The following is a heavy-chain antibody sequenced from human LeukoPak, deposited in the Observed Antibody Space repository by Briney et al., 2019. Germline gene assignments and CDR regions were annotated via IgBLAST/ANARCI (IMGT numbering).Heavy chain of an antibody. J-gene: IGHJ5*02. Sequence: SETLSLTCTVSGGSMSNYWWNWIRQPPGKGLEWIGYIYYDGSTYYNPALNSRVTISIDTSKSQFSPKLNSVTAADTAVYYCARRLCSSLTCNIGPSGNWLDPWGQGTLVTVSS. V-gene: IGHV4-59*08. CDR1: GGSMSNYW. CDR3: ARRLCSSLTCNIGPSGNWLDP. D-gene: IGHD2-2*02. CDR2: IYYDGST.